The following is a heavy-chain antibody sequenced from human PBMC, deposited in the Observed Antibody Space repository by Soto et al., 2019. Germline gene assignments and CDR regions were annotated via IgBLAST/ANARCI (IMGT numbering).Heavy chain of an antibody. V-gene: IGHV1-69*13. Sequence: ASVKVSCKASGGTFSSYAISWVRQAPGQGLEWMGGIIPIFGTANYAQKFQGRVTITADESTSTAYMELSSLRSEDTAVYYCSIEPRGPEAVGLYYFDYWGQGTLVTVSS. CDR1: GGTFSSYA. CDR3: SIEPRGPEAVGLYYFDY. D-gene: IGHD6-19*01. CDR2: IIPIFGTA. J-gene: IGHJ4*02.